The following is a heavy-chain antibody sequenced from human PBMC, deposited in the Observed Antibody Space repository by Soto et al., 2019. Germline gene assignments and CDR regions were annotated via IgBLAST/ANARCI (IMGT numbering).Heavy chain of an antibody. V-gene: IGHV6-1*01. CDR3: ARYYYDSSGYLDY. J-gene: IGHJ4*02. CDR2: TYYRSKWYN. CDR1: GDTVSSNSAT. Sequence: QTLSLTCAISGDTVSSNSATWNWIRQSPSRGLEWLGRTYYRSKWYNDYAVSVKSRITINPDTSKNQFSLQLNSVTPEDTAVYYCARYYYDSSGYLDYWGQGTLVTVSS. D-gene: IGHD3-22*01.